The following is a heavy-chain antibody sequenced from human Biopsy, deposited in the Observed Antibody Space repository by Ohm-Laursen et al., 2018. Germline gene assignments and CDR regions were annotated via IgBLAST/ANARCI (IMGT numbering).Heavy chain of an antibody. V-gene: IGHV3-9*01. J-gene: IGHJ3*02. CDR2: ISWSSDSI. D-gene: IGHD3-22*01. CDR1: GFRFDNTG. Sequence: RSLRLSCAASGFRFDNTGMHWVRQGPGKGLEWVAGISWSSDSITYAKSVTGRFTISRDNGENSLYLQMNSLRPEDTALYYCTKNTQWEGSGYLDAFHIWGHGDMVTVSS. CDR3: TKNTQWEGSGYLDAFHI.